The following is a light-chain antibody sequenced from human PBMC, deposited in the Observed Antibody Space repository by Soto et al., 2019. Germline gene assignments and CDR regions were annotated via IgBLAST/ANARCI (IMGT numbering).Light chain of an antibody. CDR3: QQGYRSHRT. V-gene: IGKV1-17*03. CDR2: AAS. J-gene: IGKJ1*01. Sequence: DIQMTQSPSAMSGSVGDRVTITCRASQGVRNYLVWFQQKPGKVPKRLIYAASSLQSGVPSRFSGSGSGTEFSLTISGLQREDFGTYYCQQGYRSHRTFGQGTKVDIK. CDR1: QGVRNY.